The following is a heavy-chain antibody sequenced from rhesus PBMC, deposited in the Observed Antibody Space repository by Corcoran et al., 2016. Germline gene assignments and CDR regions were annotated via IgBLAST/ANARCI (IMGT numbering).Heavy chain of an antibody. CDR3: ARKSGSWNTFFDY. V-gene: IGHV4S10*01. D-gene: IGHD6-25*01. Sequence: QVQLQESGPGVVKPSETLSLTCAVSGGSISDSYRWSWIRQPPGKGLEWIGYIYGSNTRTNYNPSLKGRVTISKDTSKNQFSLKLSSVTAADTAVYYCARKSGSWNTFFDYWGQGVLVTVSS. CDR2: IYGSNTRT. CDR1: GGSISDSYR. J-gene: IGHJ4*01.